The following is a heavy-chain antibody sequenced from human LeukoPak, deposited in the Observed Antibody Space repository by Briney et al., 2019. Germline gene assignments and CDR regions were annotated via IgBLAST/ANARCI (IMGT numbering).Heavy chain of an antibody. V-gene: IGHV5-10-1*01. CDR1: GSICTSYW. D-gene: IGHD6-19*01. CDR3: ASTSVAGSPLFGF. J-gene: IGHJ4*02. CDR2: IRPSDSYT. Sequence: KRGAPLQISCEGSGSICTSYWISGGRQLPGKLLECMGRIRPSDSYTNYCPSFQVPVTISGDKSISTAYLQWSSLKASDTAMYYCASTSVAGSPLFGFWGQGTLVTVSS.